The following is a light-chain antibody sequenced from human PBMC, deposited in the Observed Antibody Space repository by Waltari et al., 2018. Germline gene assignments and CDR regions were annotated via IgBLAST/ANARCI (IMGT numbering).Light chain of an antibody. CDR3: QQYNSYPWT. Sequence: DIQMTQSPSTLSASVGDRVHITCRASQSISSWLAWYQQKPGKATKLLIYKASSLESGVPSRFSGSGSGTEFTLTISSLQPDDFATYYCQQYNSYPWTFGQGTKVEIK. J-gene: IGKJ1*01. CDR1: QSISSW. V-gene: IGKV1-5*03. CDR2: KAS.